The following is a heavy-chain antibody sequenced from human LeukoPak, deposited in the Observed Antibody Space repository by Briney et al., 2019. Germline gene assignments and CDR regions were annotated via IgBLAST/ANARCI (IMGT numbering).Heavy chain of an antibody. D-gene: IGHD1-1*01. Sequence: QTGGSLRLSCAASGFTFSSYWMHWVRQAPGKGLVWVTRISADGGYTLYADSVKGRFTISRDNAKNTLYLQMNSLRAEDTAVYYCATANSGPDIWGQGTTVTVCS. CDR1: GFTFSSYW. CDR3: ATANSGPDI. J-gene: IGHJ3*02. V-gene: IGHV3-74*01. CDR2: ISADGGYT.